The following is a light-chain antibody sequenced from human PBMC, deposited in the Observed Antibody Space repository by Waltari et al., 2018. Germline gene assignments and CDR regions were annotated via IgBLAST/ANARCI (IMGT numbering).Light chain of an antibody. Sequence: QAVLTQPASLSASPGASASLTCTLRSAINVGTSKIYWYQQRPGSPPQFLVKYKPVSGPQLVSGVPSRFSGSKDTSANAGILLISGLQSEDEADYYCMILYNNAVVFGGGTKVTVL. V-gene: IGLV5-45*01. CDR2: YKPVSGP. J-gene: IGLJ3*02. CDR1: SAINVGTSK. CDR3: MILYNNAVV.